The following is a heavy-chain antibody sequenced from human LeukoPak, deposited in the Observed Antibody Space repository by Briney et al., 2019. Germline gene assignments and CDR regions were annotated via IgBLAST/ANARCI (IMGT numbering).Heavy chain of an antibody. CDR2: IIPILGIA. CDR1: GGTFSSDA. V-gene: IGHV1-69*04. D-gene: IGHD3-10*01. J-gene: IGHJ4*02. CDR3: ARGYYGSGASDD. Sequence: GASRKVSCKAAGGTFSSDAISWRRQGPGQGLEWMGRIIPILGIANYAQKFQGRVTITADKSTSTAYMELSSLRSEDTAVYYCARGYYGSGASDDWGQGTLVTVSS.